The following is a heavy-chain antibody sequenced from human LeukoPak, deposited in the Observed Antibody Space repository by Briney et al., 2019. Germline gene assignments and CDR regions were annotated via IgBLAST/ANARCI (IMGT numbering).Heavy chain of an antibody. D-gene: IGHD5-18*01. J-gene: IGHJ4*02. V-gene: IGHV4-39*01. CDR3: ASPGYSYGISFDY. Sequence: PSETLSLTCTVSGGSISSSSYFWGWIRQPPGKGLEWIGSIYYSGSTYYNPSLKSRVTISVDTSKNQFSLRLSSVTAADTAVYYCASPGYSYGISFDYWGQGTLVTVSS. CDR2: IYYSGST. CDR1: GGSISSSSYF.